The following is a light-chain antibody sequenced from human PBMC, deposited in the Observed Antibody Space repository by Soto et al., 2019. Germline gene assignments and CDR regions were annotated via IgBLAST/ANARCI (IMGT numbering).Light chain of an antibody. CDR3: QQYNNWPPIT. V-gene: IGKV3-15*01. CDR1: QSVSSN. J-gene: IGKJ5*01. CDR2: GAS. Sequence: EIVMTQSPATLSVSTGERATLSCRASQSVSSNLAWYQQKPGQAPRLLIYGASTRATGIPARFSGSGSGTEFTLTISSLQSEDFAVYFCQQYNNWPPITFDQGTRLETK.